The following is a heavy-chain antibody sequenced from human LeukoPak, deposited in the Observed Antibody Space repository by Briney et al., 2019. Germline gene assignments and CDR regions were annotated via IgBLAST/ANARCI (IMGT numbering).Heavy chain of an antibody. CDR2: IYYSGST. CDR3: ASKNPYDFWSGYLEDY. Sequence: PGGSLRLSCAASGFTFSSYGMHWVRQAPGKGLEWIGSIYYSGSTYYNPSLKSRVTISVDTSKNQFSLKLSSVTAADTAVYYCASKNPYDFWSGYLEDYWGQGTLVTVSS. J-gene: IGHJ4*02. V-gene: IGHV4-39*01. D-gene: IGHD3-3*01. CDR1: GFTFSSYG.